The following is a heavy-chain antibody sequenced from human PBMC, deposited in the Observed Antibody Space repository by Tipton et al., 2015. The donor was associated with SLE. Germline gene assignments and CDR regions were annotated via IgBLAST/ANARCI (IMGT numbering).Heavy chain of an antibody. CDR3: ARVVAAAGTAFDI. V-gene: IGHV4-34*01. D-gene: IGHD6-13*01. Sequence: LRLSCAASGFTVSSNYMSWVRQAPGKGLEWIGEINHSGSTNYNPSLKSRVTISVDTSKNQFSLKLSSVTAADTAVYYCARVVAAAGTAFDIWGQGTMVSVSS. J-gene: IGHJ3*02. CDR1: GFTVSSNY. CDR2: INHSGST.